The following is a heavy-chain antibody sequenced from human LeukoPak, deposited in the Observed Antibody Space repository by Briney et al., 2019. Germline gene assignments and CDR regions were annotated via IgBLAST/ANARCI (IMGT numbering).Heavy chain of an antibody. CDR2: INHSGST. CDR3: ARRRYGSGSYYKPPDY. D-gene: IGHD3-10*01. CDR1: GGSFSGYY. J-gene: IGHJ4*02. Sequence: SETLSLTCAVYGGSFSGYYWSWIRQPPGKGLEWIGEINHSGSTNYNPSLKSRVTISVDTSKNQCSLKLSSVTAADTAVYYCARRRYGSGSYYKPPDYWGQGTLVTVSS. V-gene: IGHV4-34*01.